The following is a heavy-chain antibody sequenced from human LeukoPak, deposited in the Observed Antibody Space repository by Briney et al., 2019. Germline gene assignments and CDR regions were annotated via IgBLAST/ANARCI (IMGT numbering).Heavy chain of an antibody. V-gene: IGHV3-23*01. CDR1: GFTFSTYA. CDR3: AKDYRMIAFGGVIGIDAFDI. CDR2: ISGSGSST. Sequence: GGSLRLSCAAAGFTFSTYAMSWVRQAPGKGLEWVSGISGSGSSTFDADSVKGRFTISRDNSKNTLFLQMNSLRAEDTALYYCAKDYRMIAFGGVIGIDAFDIWGQGTMVTVSS. D-gene: IGHD3-16*02. J-gene: IGHJ3*02.